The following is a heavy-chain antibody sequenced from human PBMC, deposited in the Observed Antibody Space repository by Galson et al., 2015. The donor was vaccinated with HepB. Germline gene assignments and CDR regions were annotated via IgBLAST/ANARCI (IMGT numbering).Heavy chain of an antibody. D-gene: IGHD5-18*01. CDR3: AKVGRGYSYGTLDY. J-gene: IGHJ4*02. CDR2: LSGSGGST. Sequence: SLRLSCAASGFTFSSYAMSWVRQAPGKGLEWVSALSGSGGSTYYADSVKGRFTISRDNSKNTLYLQMNSLRAEDTAVYYCAKVGRGYSYGTLDYWGQGTLVTVSS. V-gene: IGHV3-23*01. CDR1: GFTFSSYA.